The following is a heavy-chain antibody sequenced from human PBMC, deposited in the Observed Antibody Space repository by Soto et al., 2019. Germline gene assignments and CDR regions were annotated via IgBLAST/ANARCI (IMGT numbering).Heavy chain of an antibody. CDR3: ARGKGHTGLNCFDP. CDR1: GYSISSGYY. Sequence: SETLSLTCAVSGYSISSGYYWGWIRQPPGKGLEWIGSIYHSRSIYYNPSLKSRVSISVDTSKNHFSLKLSSVTAADTAVYYCARGKGHTGLNCFDPWGQGTLVTVSS. D-gene: IGHD6-13*01. J-gene: IGHJ5*02. CDR2: IYHSRSI. V-gene: IGHV4-38-2*01.